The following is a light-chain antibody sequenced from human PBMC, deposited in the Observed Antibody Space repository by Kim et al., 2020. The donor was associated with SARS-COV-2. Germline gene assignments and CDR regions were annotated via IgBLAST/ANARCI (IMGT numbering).Light chain of an antibody. J-gene: IGLJ3*02. V-gene: IGLV1-44*01. Sequence: VTVSCSGSNSNNGGNYVNLYQTSPGPAPKLLIYSNDQRPSGVPDRFSGSKSGTSASLAIRGLQSEDEADYYCAAWDDSLEGWVFGGGTKLTVL. CDR1: NSNNGGNY. CDR2: SND. CDR3: AAWDDSLEGWV.